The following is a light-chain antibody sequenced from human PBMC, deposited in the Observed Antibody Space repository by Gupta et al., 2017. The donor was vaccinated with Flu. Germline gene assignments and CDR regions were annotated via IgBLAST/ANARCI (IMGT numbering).Light chain of an antibody. CDR3: KLVRREQYT. CDR1: QASSNY. V-gene: IGKV1-9*01. CDR2: TAS. Sequence: PSFRSAAVGDRVTINCRASQASSNYLAWYQQKPGKAPKLLIYTASTLQTGVPSRFSGSGSGTDFTLTISGLQPEDVATYYCKLVRREQYTFGRGTNVEIK. J-gene: IGKJ2*01.